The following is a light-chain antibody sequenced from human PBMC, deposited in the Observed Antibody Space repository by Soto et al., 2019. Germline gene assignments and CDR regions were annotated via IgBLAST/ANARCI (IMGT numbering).Light chain of an antibody. J-gene: IGKJ1*01. V-gene: IGKV3-20*01. CDR2: GAS. Sequence: EIVLTQSPGTLALSPGEGATLSCRASQSVSKYLAWYQQKPGQAPRLLIYGASSRATGIPDSFSGSGSGTDFTLTISRLETEDLAVYYCQQYGGSPQTFGQGTKVDIK. CDR3: QQYGGSPQT. CDR1: QSVSKY.